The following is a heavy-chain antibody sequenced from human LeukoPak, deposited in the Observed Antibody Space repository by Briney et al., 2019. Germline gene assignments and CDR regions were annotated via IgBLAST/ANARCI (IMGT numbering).Heavy chain of an antibody. Sequence: PGGSLRLSCAASGFTFSSYAMHWVRQAPGKGLEWVAVISYDGSNKYYADSVKGRFTISRDNSKNTLYLQMNSLRAEDTAVYYCARTEAGYSLIDYWGQGTLVTVSS. D-gene: IGHD5-18*01. J-gene: IGHJ4*02. V-gene: IGHV3-30*04. CDR2: ISYDGSNK. CDR1: GFTFSSYA. CDR3: ARTEAGYSLIDY.